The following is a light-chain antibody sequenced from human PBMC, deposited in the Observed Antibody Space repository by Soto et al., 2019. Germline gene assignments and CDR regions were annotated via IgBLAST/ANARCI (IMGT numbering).Light chain of an antibody. V-gene: IGKV1-39*01. CDR3: QQSYSTPPWT. CDR1: QSIRSY. J-gene: IGKJ1*01. Sequence: DIQLTQSPSSLSASVGDKVTIICRASQSIRSYLNWVQQKPGKAPKLLIYDASSLQTGVPSRFSGSGSGTDFSLTISSLQPEDFATYYCQQSYSTPPWTFGQGTKVEIK. CDR2: DAS.